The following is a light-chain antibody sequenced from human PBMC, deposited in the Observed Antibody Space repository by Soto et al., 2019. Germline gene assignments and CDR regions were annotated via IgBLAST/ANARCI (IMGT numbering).Light chain of an antibody. CDR1: RSNIGSNT. J-gene: IGLJ2*01. CDR2: SNS. V-gene: IGLV1-44*01. CDR3: AAWDGSLNGVL. Sequence: QSVLTHPPSASGTPGQTVTISCSGSRSNIGSNTVNWYQQLPGTAPKVLIYSNSQRPSGVPDRFSGSRSGTSASLAISGLQSEDEADYYCAAWDGSLNGVLFGGGTKVTVL.